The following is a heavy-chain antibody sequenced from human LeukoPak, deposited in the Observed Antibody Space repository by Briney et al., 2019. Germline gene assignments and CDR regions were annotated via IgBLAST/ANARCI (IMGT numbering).Heavy chain of an antibody. CDR2: IYHSGST. J-gene: IGHJ4*02. CDR3: ARHGRITIFPDY. V-gene: IGHV4-38-2*01. CDR1: GYSISSGYY. D-gene: IGHD3-3*01. Sequence: SETLSLTCAVSGYSISSGYYWGWIRQPPGKGLEWIGSIYHSGSTYYNPSLKSRVTRSVDTSKNQFSLKLSSVTAAGTAVYYCARHGRITIFPDYWGQGTLVTVSS.